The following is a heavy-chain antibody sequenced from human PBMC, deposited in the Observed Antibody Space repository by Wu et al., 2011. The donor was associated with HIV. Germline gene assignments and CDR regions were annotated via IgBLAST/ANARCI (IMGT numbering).Heavy chain of an antibody. Sequence: QVQLVQSGAEVKKPGASVKVSCKTSGYTFTSYNINWVRQAPGQGLEWMGWITACNGDTNYAQKLQGRVTMTTDTSTSTVYMELRNLRSDDTAVYYCARDSNSWSFAYWGQGTLVSVSS. J-gene: IGHJ4*02. D-gene: IGHD6-13*01. CDR3: ARDSNSWSFAY. CDR2: ITACNGDT. CDR1: GYTFTSYN. V-gene: IGHV1-18*01.